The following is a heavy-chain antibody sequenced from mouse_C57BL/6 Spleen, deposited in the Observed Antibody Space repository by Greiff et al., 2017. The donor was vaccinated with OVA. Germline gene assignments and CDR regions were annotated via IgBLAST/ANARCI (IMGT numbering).Heavy chain of an antibody. Sequence: EVQLQQSGPVLVKPGASVKMSCKASGYTFTDYYMNWVQQRPGKSLEWIGVINPYNGGTSYNQKLKGKATLTVDKSSSTAYMELNSLTSEDSVVDYCARGGNYYGNYGAMDYWGQGTSVTVSS. V-gene: IGHV1-19*01. D-gene: IGHD2-1*01. CDR2: INPYNGGT. J-gene: IGHJ4*01. CDR1: GYTFTDYY. CDR3: ARGGNYYGNYGAMDY.